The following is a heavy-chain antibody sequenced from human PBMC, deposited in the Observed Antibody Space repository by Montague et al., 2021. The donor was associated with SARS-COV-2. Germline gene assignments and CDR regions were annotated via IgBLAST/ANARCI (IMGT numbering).Heavy chain of an antibody. V-gene: IGHV3-23*01. CDR3: AKEDTHPKDAFDI. CDR1: GFTLSSYA. J-gene: IGHJ3*02. Sequence: SLRLSCAASGFTLSSYAMSWVRQAPGKGLEWVSAISGSGGSTYYADSVKGRFTISRDNSKNTLYLQMNSLRAEDTAVYYCAKEDTHPKDAFDIWGQGTMVTVSS. CDR2: ISGSGGST.